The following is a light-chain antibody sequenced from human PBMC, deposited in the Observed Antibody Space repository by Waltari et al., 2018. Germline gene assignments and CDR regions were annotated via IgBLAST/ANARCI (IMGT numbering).Light chain of an antibody. CDR2: KGT. V-gene: IGLV8-61*01. Sequence: QQTPGPPPRTLVYKGTSRSSGVPELFSVSTLGTTAVLTITVDQADDDDDYYCAMDMGSGIWVFGGGTKLTVL. J-gene: IGLJ3*02. CDR3: AMDMGSGIWV.